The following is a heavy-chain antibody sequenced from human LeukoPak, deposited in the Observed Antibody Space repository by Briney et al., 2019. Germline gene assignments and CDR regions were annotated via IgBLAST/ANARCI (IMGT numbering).Heavy chain of an antibody. CDR1: GYTFTGYR. Sequence: GASVKVSCKASGYTFTGYRIHWVRQTPRQGLEWMGWINANNGDINYAQKFHGRVTMTRDTSVTTAYMELTRLTSDDTAVYYCARDRPPEYFEPSYHYYGMDVWGQGTTVTVSS. D-gene: IGHD3-9*01. J-gene: IGHJ6*02. CDR2: INANNGDI. V-gene: IGHV1-2*02. CDR3: ARDRPPEYFEPSYHYYGMDV.